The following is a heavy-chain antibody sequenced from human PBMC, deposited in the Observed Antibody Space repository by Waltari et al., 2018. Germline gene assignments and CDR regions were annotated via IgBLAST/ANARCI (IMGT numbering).Heavy chain of an antibody. CDR2: VEPEDGET. CDR3: ATGVAGTTLRRIDY. Sequence: QVQLVQSGAEVKKPGASVKVSCKVSGYTLTELSMHWVRQAPGKGLGWRGGVEPEDGETIYAQKCQGRVTMTEDTSTDTAYMELSSLRSEDTAVYYCATGVAGTTLRRIDYWGQGTLVTVSS. D-gene: IGHD1-1*01. V-gene: IGHV1-24*01. CDR1: GYTLTELS. J-gene: IGHJ4*02.